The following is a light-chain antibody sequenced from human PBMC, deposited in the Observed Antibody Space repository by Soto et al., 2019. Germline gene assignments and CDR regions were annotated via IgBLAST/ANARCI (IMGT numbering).Light chain of an antibody. CDR1: QSVSSSC. J-gene: IGKJ1*01. Sequence: EIGLIQSPGTMSLSPGERATLSCRASQSVSSSCLAWYQQKPGQAPRLLIYDTSSRATGIPDRFSGSGSGTDFTLTISRLEPEDFAVYYCQQYGSSPETFGQGTKVEIK. CDR2: DTS. V-gene: IGKV3-20*01. CDR3: QQYGSSPET.